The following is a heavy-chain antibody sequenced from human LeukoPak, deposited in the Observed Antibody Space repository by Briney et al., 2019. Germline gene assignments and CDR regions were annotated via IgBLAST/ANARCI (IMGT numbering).Heavy chain of an antibody. J-gene: IGHJ6*03. Sequence: SETLSLTCAVYGGSLSGYYWSWIRQPPGKGLEWIGEINHSGSTNYNPSLKSRVTISVDTSKNQFSLKLSSVTAADTAVYYCAIPFYGDYVGYYYMDVWGKGTTVTVSS. CDR2: INHSGST. V-gene: IGHV4-34*01. D-gene: IGHD4-17*01. CDR3: AIPFYGDYVGYYYMDV. CDR1: GGSLSGYY.